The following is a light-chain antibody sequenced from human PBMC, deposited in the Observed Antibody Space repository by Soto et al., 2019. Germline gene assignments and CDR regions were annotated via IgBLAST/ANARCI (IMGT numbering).Light chain of an antibody. CDR3: ATWDSGLSAGV. Sequence: QSVLTQPPSVSAAPGQRVTISCSGTYSNIGPNFVSWYQQLPGTAPKVLIYDNNKRPSGIPDRFSGSKSGTSATLAITGLQTGDEADYYCATWDSGLSAGVFGGGTKVTV. V-gene: IGLV1-51*01. CDR1: YSNIGPNF. J-gene: IGLJ3*02. CDR2: DNN.